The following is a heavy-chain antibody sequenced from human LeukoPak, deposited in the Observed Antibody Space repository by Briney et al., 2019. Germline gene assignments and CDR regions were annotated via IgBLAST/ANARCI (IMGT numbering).Heavy chain of an antibody. Sequence: PSETLSLTCAVYGGSFSGYYWSWIRQPPGKGLEWIGEINHSGSTNYNPSPKSRVTISVDTSKNQFSLKLSSVTAADTAVYYCASLLWFGELYFDYWGQGTLVTVSS. CDR3: ASLLWFGELYFDY. J-gene: IGHJ4*02. V-gene: IGHV4-34*01. CDR1: GGSFSGYY. CDR2: INHSGST. D-gene: IGHD3-10*01.